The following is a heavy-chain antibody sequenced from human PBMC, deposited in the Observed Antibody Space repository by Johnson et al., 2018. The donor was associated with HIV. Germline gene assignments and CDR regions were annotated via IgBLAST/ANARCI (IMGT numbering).Heavy chain of an antibody. CDR2: ITYDGSNQ. Sequence: QVQLVESGGGLVQPGRSLRLSCAASGFTFSTYGMHWVRQAPGKGLEWVAVITYDGSNQYYGDSVKGRFTISRDNSKNSLYLQMNSLRAEDTAVYYCASEGALWSDAFDIWGQGTMVTVSS. CDR3: ASEGALWSDAFDI. V-gene: IGHV3-30*03. J-gene: IGHJ3*02. D-gene: IGHD1-26*01. CDR1: GFTFSTYG.